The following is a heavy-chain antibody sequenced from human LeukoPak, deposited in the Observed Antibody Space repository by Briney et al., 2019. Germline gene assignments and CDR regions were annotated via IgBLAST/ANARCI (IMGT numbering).Heavy chain of an antibody. Sequence: GGSLRLSCAASGFTFDDYAMHWVRQALGKGLEWVSGISWNSGSIGYADSVKGRFTISRDNAKNSLYLQMNSLRAEDTALYHCAKDLGYYDSSGRFDYWGQGTLVTVSS. J-gene: IGHJ4*02. CDR3: AKDLGYYDSSGRFDY. CDR2: ISWNSGSI. D-gene: IGHD3-22*01. CDR1: GFTFDDYA. V-gene: IGHV3-9*01.